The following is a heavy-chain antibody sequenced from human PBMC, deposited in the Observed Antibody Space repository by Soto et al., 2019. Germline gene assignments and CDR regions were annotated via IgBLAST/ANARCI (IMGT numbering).Heavy chain of an antibody. CDR1: GFTVSDRR. J-gene: IGHJ4*02. D-gene: IGHD7-27*01. CDR2: LYFYGSA. V-gene: IGHV3-53*02. Sequence: VQLVETGGGLIQPGGSLRLSCVVSGFTVSDRRMTWVRQAPRQGLEWVADLYFYGSANYADSVRGRFTISKDDSENTVLLEMNNLRAEDTALYYCARVGTSESFFDYWGQGTLVTVSP. CDR3: ARVGTSESFFDY.